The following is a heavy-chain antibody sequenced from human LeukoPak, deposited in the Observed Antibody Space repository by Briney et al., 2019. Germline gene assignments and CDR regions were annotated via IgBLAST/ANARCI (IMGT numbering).Heavy chain of an antibody. CDR2: NYTSGST. CDR3: ARDRYYDSSGYSVQ. CDR1: GGSISSGSYY. Sequence: SETLSLTCTVTGGSISSGSYYWSWIRQPTGTGLDGIGRNYTSGSTNYNPSPKSRVTISVDTSKNQFSLKLNSVTAADTAVYYCARDRYYDSSGYSVQWGQGTMVTV. D-gene: IGHD3-22*01. J-gene: IGHJ4*02. V-gene: IGHV4-61*02.